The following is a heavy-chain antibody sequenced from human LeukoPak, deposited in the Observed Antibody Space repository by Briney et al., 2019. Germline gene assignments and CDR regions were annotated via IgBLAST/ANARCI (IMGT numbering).Heavy chain of an antibody. Sequence: GGSLRLTCAASGFTFSNAWMSWVRQAPGKGLEWVGRIKSKTDGGTTDYAAPVKGRFTISRDDSKNTLYVQMNSLKTEDTAVYYCTTGPYDYGSGTYYHWGQGTLVTVSS. CDR2: IKSKTDGGTT. CDR1: GFTFSNAW. J-gene: IGHJ4*02. D-gene: IGHD3-10*01. V-gene: IGHV3-15*01. CDR3: TTGPYDYGSGTYYH.